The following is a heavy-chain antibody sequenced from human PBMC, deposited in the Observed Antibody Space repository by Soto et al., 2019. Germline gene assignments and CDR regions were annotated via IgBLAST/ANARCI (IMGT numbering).Heavy chain of an antibody. J-gene: IGHJ4*01. Sequence: GGSLRLSCAAYGFIFGNAWVNWVGQAPGKGLEWVGRIKSKADGGTTDFAAPVKGRFAISRDDSKNMMYMEMSSLRTEDTAVYYCMTESYINIPIVRLDYCGHGTLVTVAS. D-gene: IGHD1-26*01. CDR2: IKSKADGGTT. CDR1: GFIFGNAW. CDR3: MTESYINIPIVRLDY. V-gene: IGHV3-15*07.